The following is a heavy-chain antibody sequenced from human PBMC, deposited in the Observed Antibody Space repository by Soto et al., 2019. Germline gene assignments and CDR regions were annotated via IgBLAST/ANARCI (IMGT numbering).Heavy chain of an antibody. J-gene: IGHJ6*03. CDR2: MNPNSGNT. D-gene: IGHD3-3*01. CDR3: ARDSPWFDYDFWSGSGPMDV. Sequence: GASVTVSCKASGYTFTSYDINWVRQATGQGLEWMGWMNPNSGNTGYAQKFQGRVTMTRNTSISTAYMELSSLRSEDTAVYYCARDSPWFDYDFWSGSGPMDVWGKGTTVTVSS. V-gene: IGHV1-8*01. CDR1: GYTFTSYD.